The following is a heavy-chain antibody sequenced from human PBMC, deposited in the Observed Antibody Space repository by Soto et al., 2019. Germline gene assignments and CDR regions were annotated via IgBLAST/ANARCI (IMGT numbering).Heavy chain of an antibody. D-gene: IGHD3-16*02. CDR3: EAEMTFGKLSVV. CDR1: GDTDTNYV. Sequence: EQLVQSGAEVKKPGSSVKVSCKASGDTDTNYVISWVRQAPGQGLEWMGVIFPKFGTTYSAQKLQDRLTITADESTSTVYMQLSSLRLDDTAVYYCEAEMTFGKLSVVWGQGTTVTVSS. V-gene: IGHV1-69*01. CDR2: IFPKFGTT. J-gene: IGHJ6*02.